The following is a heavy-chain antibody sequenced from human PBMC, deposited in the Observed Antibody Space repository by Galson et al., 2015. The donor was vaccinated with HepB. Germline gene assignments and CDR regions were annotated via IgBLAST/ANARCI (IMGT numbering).Heavy chain of an antibody. Sequence: SLRLSCAASGFSFSSHAMHWVRQAAGKGLEYVSSISSDGDSTYYTDSVKGRFTISRDNSMNTLYLQMSSLRAEDTAVYHCVKDRYCSATNCYSDFDCWGRGTPVAVST. CDR2: ISSDGDST. D-gene: IGHD2-2*02. J-gene: IGHJ4*02. CDR3: VKDRYCSATNCYSDFDC. CDR1: GFSFSSHA. V-gene: IGHV3-64D*06.